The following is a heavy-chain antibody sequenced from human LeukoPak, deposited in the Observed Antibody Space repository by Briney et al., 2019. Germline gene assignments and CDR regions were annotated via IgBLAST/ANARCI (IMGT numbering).Heavy chain of an antibody. J-gene: IGHJ4*02. Sequence: GGSLRLSCAASGFTVSSNYMSWVRQPPGKGLEWVSVIYSGGTTFYADSVKGRFAISRDNSRNTLYLQMNSLRADDTAVYYCTKLKGWYGDGYFDYWGQAIVVTVSS. CDR2: IYSGGTT. V-gene: IGHV3-53*01. D-gene: IGHD6-19*01. CDR1: GFTVSSNY. CDR3: TKLKGWYGDGYFDY.